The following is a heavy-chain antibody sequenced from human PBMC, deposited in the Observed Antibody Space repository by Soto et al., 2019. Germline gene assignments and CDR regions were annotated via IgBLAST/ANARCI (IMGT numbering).Heavy chain of an antibody. V-gene: IGHV4-30-2*01. CDR2: IFHNGGT. Sequence: QIHLQESGSGLVKPSQTLSLTCAVSGYSISSGAYYWSWIRQPQGKGLEWIGYIFHNGGTYYNPSLESRITIPLDRSKNQFSLKVSAVTAADTALYYCARLDGYNSFDFWGQGTLVTVSS. CDR3: ARLDGYNSFDF. CDR1: GYSISSGAYY. J-gene: IGHJ4*02. D-gene: IGHD5-12*01.